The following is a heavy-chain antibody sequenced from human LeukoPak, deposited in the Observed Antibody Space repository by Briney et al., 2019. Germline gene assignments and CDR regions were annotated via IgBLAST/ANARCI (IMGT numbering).Heavy chain of an antibody. CDR2: IDPEDGKT. J-gene: IGHJ4*02. CDR3: TRTPTFGRPSPHWD. V-gene: IGHV1-69-2*01. Sequence: GASVKVSCKASGYTFSHYYIHWIQQAPGKGLEWMGRIDPEDGKTEYAEKFHGRVVITADSSTDTSYMNLSSLRSADTAVYYCTRTPTFGRPSPHWDWGQGTLVTVSS. D-gene: IGHD1-14*01. CDR1: GYTFSHYY.